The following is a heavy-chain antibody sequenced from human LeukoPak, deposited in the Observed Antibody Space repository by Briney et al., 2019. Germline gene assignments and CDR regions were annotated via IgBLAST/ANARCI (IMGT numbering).Heavy chain of an antibody. CDR2: INEDGSGK. J-gene: IGHJ4*02. CDR3: ASSILRYFDWLQVDY. Sequence: PGGSLRLSCVSSGFTFSNYWMKWVRQAPGKGLEWVASINEDGSGKFSVGSVKDRITISRDNSKNTLYLQMNSLRAEDTAVYYCASSILRYFDWLQVDYWGQGTLVTVSS. CDR1: GFTFSNYW. D-gene: IGHD3-9*01. V-gene: IGHV3-7*01.